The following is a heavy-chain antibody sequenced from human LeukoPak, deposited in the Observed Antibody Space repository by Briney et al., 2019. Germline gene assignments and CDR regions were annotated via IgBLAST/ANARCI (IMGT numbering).Heavy chain of an antibody. Sequence: GGSLRLSCAASGFTFSSYGMNWVRQAPGKGLEWVSSISSSSSYIYYADLVQGRFTISRDNAKNSLYLQMNSLRAEDTAVYYCAKARPTYMFRGVPLDVWGKGTTVPVSS. J-gene: IGHJ6*04. V-gene: IGHV3-21*01. CDR1: GFTFSSYG. CDR2: ISSSSSYI. CDR3: AKARPTYMFRGVPLDV. D-gene: IGHD3-10*01.